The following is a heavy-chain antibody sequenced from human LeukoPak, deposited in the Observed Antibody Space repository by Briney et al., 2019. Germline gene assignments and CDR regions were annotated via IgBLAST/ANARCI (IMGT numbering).Heavy chain of an antibody. CDR1: GYTFTGYY. V-gene: IGHV1-2*02. CDR3: ASPYCTNVVCHSFTFDP. D-gene: IGHD2-8*01. J-gene: IGHJ5*02. CDR2: SNPNRGGT. Sequence: GASVKVSCKASGYTFTGYYMHWVRQAPGQGLEWMGWSNPNRGGTNYAQKFQGRVTMTRDASISTAYMELSRLRSDDTAVYYCASPYCTNVVCHSFTFDPWGQGTLVTVSS.